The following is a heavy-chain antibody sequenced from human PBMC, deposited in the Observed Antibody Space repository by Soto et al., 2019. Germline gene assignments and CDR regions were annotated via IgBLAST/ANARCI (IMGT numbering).Heavy chain of an antibody. J-gene: IGHJ5*02. V-gene: IGHV3-15*01. CDR2: IRSKTDGGTT. D-gene: IGHD1-26*01. CDR3: KWDLEASDP. CDR1: GFTFSNAW. Sequence: GSLGLSCAASGFTFSNAWMSWVRQAPGKGLEWVGRIRSKTDGGTTDYAAPVKGRFTISRDDSKETLYLQMNSLKTEDTAVYYCKWDLEASDPWGQGTLVTVSS.